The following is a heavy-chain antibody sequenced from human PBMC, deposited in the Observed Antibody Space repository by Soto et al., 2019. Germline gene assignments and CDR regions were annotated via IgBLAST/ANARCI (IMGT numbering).Heavy chain of an antibody. CDR2: ISSSSSTI. CDR1: GFTFSSYS. J-gene: IGHJ6*02. D-gene: IGHD5-18*01. V-gene: IGHV3-48*02. CDR3: ARDSRSRYGYSGQSYGMNV. Sequence: EVQLVESGGGLVQPGGSLRLSCAASGFTFSSYSMNWVRQAPGKGLEWVSYISSSSSTIYYADSVKGRFTISRDNAKNYLYLQMNRLRDEDTAVYYCARDSRSRYGYSGQSYGMNVWGQGTTVTVSS.